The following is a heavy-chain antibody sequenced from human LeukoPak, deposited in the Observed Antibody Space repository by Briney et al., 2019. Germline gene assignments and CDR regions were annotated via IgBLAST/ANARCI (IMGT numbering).Heavy chain of an antibody. CDR2: IYYSGST. V-gene: IGHV4-39*01. CDR1: GASISSESYY. CDR3: ARIQQLVGVSV. J-gene: IGHJ6*04. Sequence: SETLSLTCTVAGASISSESYYWGWIRQPPGKGLEWIGSIYYSGSTYYNPSLKSRVTISVDTSKNQFSLKLSSVTAADTAVYYCARIQQLVGVSVWGKGTTVTVSS. D-gene: IGHD6-6*01.